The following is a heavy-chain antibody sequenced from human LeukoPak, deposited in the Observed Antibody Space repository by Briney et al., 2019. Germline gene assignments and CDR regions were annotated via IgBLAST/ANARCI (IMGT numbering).Heavy chain of an antibody. CDR2: ISYDGGNK. D-gene: IGHD6-13*01. Sequence: GGSLRLSCAASGFTFSSYAMHWVRQAPGKGLEWVAVISYDGGNKYYADSVKGRFTISRDNSKNTLYLQMNSLRAEDTAVYYCARAPLTYSSSWTVGAFDIWGQGTMVTVSS. J-gene: IGHJ3*02. CDR1: GFTFSSYA. V-gene: IGHV3-30*04. CDR3: ARAPLTYSSSWTVGAFDI.